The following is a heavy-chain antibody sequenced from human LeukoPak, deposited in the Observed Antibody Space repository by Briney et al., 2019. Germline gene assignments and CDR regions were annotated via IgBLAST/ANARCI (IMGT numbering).Heavy chain of an antibody. CDR2: IRQDGSEK. D-gene: IGHD3-22*01. CDR1: GFTFNSNW. J-gene: IGHJ4*02. CDR3: ARDKYYDRYFDS. V-gene: IGHV3-7*01. Sequence: PGGSLRLSCAGSGFTFNSNWMSWVRQAPGKGLEWVANIRQDGSEKYYMDSVKGRFTISRDNAKDSLSLQMNSLRAEDTAVYYCARDKYYDRYFDSWGQGTLVTVSS.